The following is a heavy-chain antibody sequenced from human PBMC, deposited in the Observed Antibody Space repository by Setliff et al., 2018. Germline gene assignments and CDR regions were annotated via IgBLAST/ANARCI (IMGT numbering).Heavy chain of an antibody. CDR3: ARDRTAYSYGLDV. D-gene: IGHD5-18*01. V-gene: IGHV4-61*02. CDR1: GGSISSGTYY. J-gene: IGHJ6*02. CDR2: LHTSGSI. Sequence: TSETLSLTCTVFGGSISSGTYYWSWIRQPAGKGLEWIGRLHTSGSIDYNPSLKSRATISVDTSKNQFSLKLSSVTAADTAVYYCARDRTAYSYGLDVWGQGTTVTVSS.